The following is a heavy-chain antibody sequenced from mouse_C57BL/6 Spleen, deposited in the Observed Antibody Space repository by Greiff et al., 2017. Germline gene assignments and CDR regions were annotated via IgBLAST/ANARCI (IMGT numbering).Heavy chain of an antibody. CDR3: ARGRWDYFDY. CDR2: ISGGGGNT. J-gene: IGHJ2*01. CDR1: GFTFSSYT. V-gene: IGHV5-9*01. D-gene: IGHD4-1*01. Sequence: EVQGVESGGGLVKPGGSLKLSCAASGFTFSSYTMSWVRQTPEKRLEWVATISGGGGNTYYPDSVKGRFTISRDNAKNTLYLQMSSLRSEDTALYYCARGRWDYFDYWGQGTTLTVSS.